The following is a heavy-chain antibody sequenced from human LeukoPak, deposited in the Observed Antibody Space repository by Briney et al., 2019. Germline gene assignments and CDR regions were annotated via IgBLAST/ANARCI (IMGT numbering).Heavy chain of an antibody. D-gene: IGHD3-10*01. Sequence: GGSLRLSCKASGFTFDDYGMSWVRQAPGKGLEWVSGISLNGGSSGYADSVKGRFTISRDNAKNSLYLQMTSLRAEDTALYYCVRSITMFQYWGQGTLVTVSS. CDR3: VRSITMFQY. CDR2: ISLNGGSS. V-gene: IGHV3-20*04. CDR1: GFTFDDYG. J-gene: IGHJ1*01.